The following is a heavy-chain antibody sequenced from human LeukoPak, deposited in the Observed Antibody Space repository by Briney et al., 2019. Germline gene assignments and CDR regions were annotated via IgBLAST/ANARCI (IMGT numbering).Heavy chain of an antibody. J-gene: IGHJ6*04. CDR2: LSGSGGST. D-gene: IGHD3-10*01. CDR3: AKVHGSGSYEYYYYGMDV. V-gene: IGHV3-23*01. CDR1: GFTFSSYA. Sequence: SGGSLRLSCAASGFTFSSYAMSCVRQAPGKGLEWVSALSGSGGSTYYADSVKGRFTISRDNSKNTLYLQMNSLRAEDTAVYYCAKVHGSGSYEYYYYGMDVWGKGTTVTVSS.